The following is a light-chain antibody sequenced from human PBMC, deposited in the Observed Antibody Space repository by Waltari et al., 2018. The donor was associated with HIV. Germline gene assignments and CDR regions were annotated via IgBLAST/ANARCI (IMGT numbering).Light chain of an antibody. CDR2: DVT. J-gene: IGLJ2*01. V-gene: IGLV2-14*03. CDR3: SSYTTSNTVV. CDR1: SSDISTYDF. Sequence: QSALTQPASVSGSPGQSITISCSGTSSDISTYDFVSWYQKHPAKAPKLLIYDVTARPSGVSRRFSGSKSGSPASLTISSIQADDEADYYCSSYTTSNTVVFGPGTKLSVL.